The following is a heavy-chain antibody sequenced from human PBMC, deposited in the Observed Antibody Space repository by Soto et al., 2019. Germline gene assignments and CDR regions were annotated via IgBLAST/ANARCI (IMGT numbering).Heavy chain of an antibody. J-gene: IGHJ4*02. D-gene: IGHD6-19*01. CDR1: GDFITTYY. V-gene: IGHV4-59*01. Sequence: NPSETLSLTCDVSGDFITTYYWNWIRQSPGKGLEWIGYIFNGGYTNYNPSLRGRATISVDTSKNPFSLKLSSVTAADTAVYYCARSPQYSSGWNGGFDYWGQGTLVTVSS. CDR3: ARSPQYSSGWNGGFDY. CDR2: IFNGGYT.